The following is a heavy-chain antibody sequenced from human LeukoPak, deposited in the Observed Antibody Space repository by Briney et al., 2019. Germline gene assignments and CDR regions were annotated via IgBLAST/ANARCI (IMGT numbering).Heavy chain of an antibody. CDR3: ARGFQGVYDH. J-gene: IGHJ4*02. D-gene: IGHD5/OR15-5a*01. CDR1: GGSISSSSYY. Sequence: SETLSLTCTVSGGSISSSSYYWGWIRQPPGKGLEWIGSIYYSGSTYYNPSLKSRVTISVDTSKNQFSLKLSSVTAADTAVYYCARGFQGVYDHWGQGALVIVSS. V-gene: IGHV4-39*01. CDR2: IYYSGST.